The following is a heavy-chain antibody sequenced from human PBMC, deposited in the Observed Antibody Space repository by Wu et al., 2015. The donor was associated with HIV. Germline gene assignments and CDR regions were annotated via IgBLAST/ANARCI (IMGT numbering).Heavy chain of an antibody. CDR1: GYTFTGYY. CDR3: ARDLGRTDNSGYYLPFDY. D-gene: IGHD3-22*01. Sequence: QVQLVQSGAEVKKPGASVKVSCKASGYTFTGYYMHWVRQAPGQGLEWMGWINPNSGGTNYAQKFQGRVTMTRDTSISTAYMELSRLRSDDTAVYYCARDLGRTDNSGYYLPFDYWGQGTLVTVSS. CDR2: INPNSGGT. J-gene: IGHJ4*02. V-gene: IGHV1-2*02.